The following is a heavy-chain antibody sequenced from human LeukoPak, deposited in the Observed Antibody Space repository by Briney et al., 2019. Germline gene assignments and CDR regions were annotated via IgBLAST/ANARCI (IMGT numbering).Heavy chain of an antibody. Sequence: GGSLRLSCAASGFTFGSYAMHWVRQAPGKGLEWVAVISYDGSNKYYADSVKGRFTISRDNSKNTLYLQMNSLRAEDTAVYYCARDPDYDFWSGYGYYYYYMDVWGKGTTVTVSS. J-gene: IGHJ6*03. CDR1: GFTFGSYA. D-gene: IGHD3-3*01. CDR3: ARDPDYDFWSGYGYYYYYMDV. CDR2: ISYDGSNK. V-gene: IGHV3-30*01.